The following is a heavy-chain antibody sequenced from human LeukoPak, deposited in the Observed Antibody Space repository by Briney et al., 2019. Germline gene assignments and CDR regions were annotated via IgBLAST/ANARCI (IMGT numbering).Heavy chain of an antibody. J-gene: IGHJ6*03. CDR3: AKDGEASYEIYYYYMDV. CDR1: GFTFSSYS. Sequence: GGSLRLSCAASGFTFSSYSMNWVRQAPGKGLEWVSSISSSSSYIYYADSVKGRFTISRDDSKNTLYLQMNSLRAEDTAVYYCAKDGEASYEIYYYYMDVWGKGTTVTVSS. V-gene: IGHV3-21*04. D-gene: IGHD5-18*01. CDR2: ISSSSSYI.